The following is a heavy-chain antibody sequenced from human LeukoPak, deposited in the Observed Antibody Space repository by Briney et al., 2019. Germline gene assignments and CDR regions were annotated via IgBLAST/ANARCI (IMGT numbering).Heavy chain of an antibody. CDR2: ISSNGGST. J-gene: IGHJ4*02. CDR3: AKVAHSGSYGLFDS. D-gene: IGHD1-26*01. Sequence: PGGSLRLSCAASGFTFSDFAMSWVRQTPGKGLQWVSAISSNGGSTYYADSVKGRFTVSRDMSTNTLYLQMNSLRAGDTAVYHCAKVAHSGSYGLFDSWGQGALVTVSS. V-gene: IGHV3-23*01. CDR1: GFTFSDFA.